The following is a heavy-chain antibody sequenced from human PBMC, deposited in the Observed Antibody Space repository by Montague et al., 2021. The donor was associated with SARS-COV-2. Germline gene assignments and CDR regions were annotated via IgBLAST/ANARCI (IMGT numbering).Heavy chain of an antibody. CDR2: VKGDGSRI. J-gene: IGHJ6*02. Sequence: SLRLSCAASGFTFSSYWMHWVRQAPGTGLVWVSRVKGDGSRISYADSVKGRFTISRDNAKNTLYLQMNSLRAEDTAVYFCARGYFPAGGSENWGSYGMDVWGQGTTVTVSS. D-gene: IGHD3-16*01. V-gene: IGHV3-74*01. CDR1: GFTFSSYW. CDR3: ARGYFPAGGSENWGSYGMDV.